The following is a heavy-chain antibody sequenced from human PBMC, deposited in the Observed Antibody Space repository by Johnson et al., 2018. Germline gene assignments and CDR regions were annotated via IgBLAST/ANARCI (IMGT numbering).Heavy chain of an antibody. D-gene: IGHD3-22*01. CDR3: ARDRVYDSSGYYLDDALDI. V-gene: IGHV5-51*01. CDR1: GYSFTSYW. CDR2: IYPGDSDT. J-gene: IGHJ3*02. Sequence: VQLVQSGAEVKKPGESLKISCKGSGYSFTSYWIGWVRQMPGKGLEWMGIIYPGDSDTRYSPSFQGQVTISADKSISTAYLQWSSLKASDTAMYYCARDRVYDSSGYYLDDALDIWGQGTMVTVSS.